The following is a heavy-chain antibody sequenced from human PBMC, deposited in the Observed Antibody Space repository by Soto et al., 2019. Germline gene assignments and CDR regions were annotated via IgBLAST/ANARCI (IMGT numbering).Heavy chain of an antibody. CDR2: IKQDGSEK. Sequence: GGSLRLSCAASGFTFSSYWMSWVRQAPGKGLEWVANIKQDGSEKYYVDSVKGRFTISRDNAKNSLYLQMNSLRAEDTAVYYCARVGFFWSGYYSSWFDPWGQGTLVTFSS. V-gene: IGHV3-7*01. J-gene: IGHJ5*02. CDR1: GFTFSSYW. D-gene: IGHD3-3*01. CDR3: ARVGFFWSGYYSSWFDP.